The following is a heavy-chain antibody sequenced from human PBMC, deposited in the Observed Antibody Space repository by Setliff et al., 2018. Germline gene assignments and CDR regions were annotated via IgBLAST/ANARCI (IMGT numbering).Heavy chain of an antibody. CDR2: INHSGRT. J-gene: IGHJ4*02. CDR3: ARGAFYYDY. D-gene: IGHD3-16*01. V-gene: IGHV4-34*01. CDR1: GGPFSAYY. Sequence: NPSETLSLTCAVYGGPFSAYYWSWIRQPPGEGLEWIGEINHSGRTKYNPSLRSRVTISVDTSKNQISLKLTSVTAADTAVYYCARGAFYYDYWGQGTLVTVSS.